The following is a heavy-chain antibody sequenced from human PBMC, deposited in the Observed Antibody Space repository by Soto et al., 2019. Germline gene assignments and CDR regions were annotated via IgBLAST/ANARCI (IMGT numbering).Heavy chain of an antibody. CDR2: IYHSGST. Sequence: SETLSLTCAVSDYSSSSGYYWGWIRQPPGKGLEWIGSIYHSGSTYYNPSLKSRVTISVDTSKNQFSLKLSSVTAADTAVYYCAMEMATISWGQGTLVTVSS. D-gene: IGHD5-12*01. CDR1: DYSSSSGYY. CDR3: AMEMATIS. V-gene: IGHV4-38-2*01. J-gene: IGHJ4*02.